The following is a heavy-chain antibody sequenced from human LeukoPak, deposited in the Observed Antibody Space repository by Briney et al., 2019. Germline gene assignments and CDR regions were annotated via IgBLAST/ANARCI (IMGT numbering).Heavy chain of an antibody. CDR2: IYYSGST. CDR1: GGSISSYY. V-gene: IGHV4-59*01. D-gene: IGHD5-12*01. J-gene: IGHJ4*02. CDR3: AREHSGYDQPEYYFDY. Sequence: SETLSLTCTVSGGSISSYYWSWIRQPPGKGLEWIGYIYYSGSTNYNPSLKSRVTISVDTSKNRFSLKLSSVTAADTAVYYCAREHSGYDQPEYYFDYWGQGTLVTVSS.